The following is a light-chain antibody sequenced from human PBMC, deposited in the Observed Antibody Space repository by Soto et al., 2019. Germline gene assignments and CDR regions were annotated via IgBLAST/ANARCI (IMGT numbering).Light chain of an antibody. CDR1: SSNIGSNT. Sequence: QSVVTQPPSASGTPGQRVTISCSGSSSNIGSNTVNWYQQLPGTAPKLVIYSNNQRPSGVPDRFSGSKSGTSASLAISGLQSEDEADYYCAAWDDSLHVVFGGGTQLTVL. CDR3: AAWDDSLHVV. J-gene: IGLJ2*01. CDR2: SNN. V-gene: IGLV1-44*01.